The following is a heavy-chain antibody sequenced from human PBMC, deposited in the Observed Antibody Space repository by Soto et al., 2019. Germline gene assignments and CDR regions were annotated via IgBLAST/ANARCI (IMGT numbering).Heavy chain of an antibody. Sequence: QVQLVQSGADVKKPGSSVKVSCKASGGTFSNYAITWVRQAPGQGLEWLGRIIPIFGTRDYAQKFQGRVTSPADDSPTPASLELSSMRSDDTAVYYCAKDGGREGYFGNWFDPWGQGTLVTVST. CDR1: GGTFSNYA. CDR3: AKDGGREGYFGNWFDP. V-gene: IGHV1-69*15. D-gene: IGHD2-15*01. CDR2: IIPIFGTR. J-gene: IGHJ5*02.